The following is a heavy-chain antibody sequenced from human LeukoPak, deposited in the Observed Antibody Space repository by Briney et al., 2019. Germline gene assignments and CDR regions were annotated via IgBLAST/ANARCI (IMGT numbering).Heavy chain of an antibody. J-gene: IGHJ4*02. CDR3: ARAHGSGGDYFDH. V-gene: IGHV4-31*03. CDR2: IYYSGTT. CDR1: GGSISSGAYF. D-gene: IGHD5-12*01. Sequence: PSQTLSLTCTVSGGSISSGAYFWSWIRQHPGKGLEWIGFIYYSGTTYYNPSLKSRVTLSKDTSKNHSSLTLSSVTAADTAVYYCARAHGSGGDYFDHWGQGTLVTVSS.